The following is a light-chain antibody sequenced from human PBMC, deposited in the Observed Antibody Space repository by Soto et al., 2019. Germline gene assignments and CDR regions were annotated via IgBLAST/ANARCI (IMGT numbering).Light chain of an antibody. Sequence: EIVMTQSPATLSVSPGERATLSCRASQSVSSNLAWYQQKPGQAPMLLIYGASTRATGISARFSGSGSGTESTLTFSSLQSEDFAVYSCQQYNNWSPRTFAVGTKLDIK. V-gene: IGKV3-15*01. CDR1: QSVSSN. J-gene: IGKJ4*01. CDR2: GAS. CDR3: QQYNNWSPRT.